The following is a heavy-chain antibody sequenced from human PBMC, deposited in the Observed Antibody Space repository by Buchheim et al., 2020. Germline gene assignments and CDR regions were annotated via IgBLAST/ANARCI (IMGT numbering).Heavy chain of an antibody. J-gene: IGHJ6*02. CDR2: ISYDGSSK. CDR3: AKDLYKRTVTTEFYYYGMDV. CDR1: GFTFSSYG. D-gene: IGHD4-17*01. Sequence: QVQLVESGGGVVQPGRSLRLSCAASGFTFSSYGVHWVRQAPGKGLEWVAVISYDGSSKYYGDSVKGRFTISRDNSKNTLYLQMNSLRAEDTAVYYCAKDLYKRTVTTEFYYYGMDVWGQGTT. V-gene: IGHV3-30*18.